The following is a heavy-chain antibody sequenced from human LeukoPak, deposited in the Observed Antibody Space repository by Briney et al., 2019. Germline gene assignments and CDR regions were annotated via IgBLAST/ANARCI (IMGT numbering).Heavy chain of an antibody. CDR3: ARQKYSGTKTRNWFDP. CDR2: IYPEDSDT. Sequence: GESLKISCKGSGYNFASYWIGWVRQMPGKGLEWMGIIYPEDSDTTYSPSFQGQVTISADKSISTAYLQWSSLEASDTAMYYCARQKYSGTKTRNWFDPWGQGTLVTVSS. D-gene: IGHD1-26*01. CDR1: GYNFASYW. V-gene: IGHV5-51*01. J-gene: IGHJ5*02.